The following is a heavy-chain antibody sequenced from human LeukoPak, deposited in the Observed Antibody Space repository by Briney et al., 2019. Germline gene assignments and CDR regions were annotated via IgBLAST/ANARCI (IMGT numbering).Heavy chain of an antibody. V-gene: IGHV1-2*02. CDR2: INPNSGGT. CDR1: GYTFTDYY. J-gene: IGHJ4*02. CDR3: ARGEGDGENRAQVVGY. Sequence: ASVKVSCKASGYTFTDYYIHWVRQAPGQGLEWMGWINPNSGGTNYAQKFQGRVTMTRDTSISTAYMELSRLRSDDTAVYYCARGEGDGENRAQVVGYWGQGTLVTVSS. D-gene: IGHD1-26*01.